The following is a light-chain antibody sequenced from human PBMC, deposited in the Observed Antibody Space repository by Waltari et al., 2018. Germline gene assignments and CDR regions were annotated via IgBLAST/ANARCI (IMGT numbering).Light chain of an antibody. CDR3: QVWDANTDPGV. Sequence: SYVLTQPPSVSVAPGETARLTCGGNNIESKSVHWYRQRPGQAPVLVISYDSDRPSGIPYRLSGSNSGNTATLTISRVEAGDEADYCCQVWDANTDPGVFGTGTEVTVL. V-gene: IGLV3-21*01. J-gene: IGLJ1*01. CDR1: NIESKS. CDR2: YDS.